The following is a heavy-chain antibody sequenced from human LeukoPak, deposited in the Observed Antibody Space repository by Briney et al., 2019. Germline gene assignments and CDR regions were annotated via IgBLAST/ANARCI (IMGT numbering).Heavy chain of an antibody. CDR3: ARDHRGIAARPGGNY. CDR2: ISGSGGST. V-gene: IGHV3-23*01. D-gene: IGHD6-6*01. CDR1: GFTFSSYA. J-gene: IGHJ4*02. Sequence: GGSLRLSCAASGFTFSSYAMSWVRQAPGKGLEWVSAISGSGGSTYYADSVKGRFTISRDNSKNTLYLQMNSLRAEDTAVYYCARDHRGIAARPGGNYWGQGTLVTVSS.